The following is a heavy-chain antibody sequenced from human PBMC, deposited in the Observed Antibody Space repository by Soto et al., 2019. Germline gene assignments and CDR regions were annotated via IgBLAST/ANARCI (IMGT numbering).Heavy chain of an antibody. CDR1: GDSVSSNTAA. CDR2: IYYRSTWSF. V-gene: IGHV6-1*01. J-gene: IGHJ6*02. Sequence: PSQTLSLTCAISGDSVSSNTAAWNWIRQSPSRGLEWLGRIYYRSTWSFDYALSVRSRITIAPDTSKNQFSLHLDSLTPEDTALYYCAGVTWFRSMDVWGQGTPVTDSS. D-gene: IGHD3-10*01. CDR3: AGVTWFRSMDV.